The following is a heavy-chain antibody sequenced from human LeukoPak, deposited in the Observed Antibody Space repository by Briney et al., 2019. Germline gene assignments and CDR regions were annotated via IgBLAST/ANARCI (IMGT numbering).Heavy chain of an antibody. CDR2: VKEDGSEK. V-gene: IGHV3-7*01. Sequence: VGSLRLSCVTSGFTFGNYWMSWVRQAAGKGLEWVAKVKEDGSEKNYVDSVKGRFTIYRDNAENAVHLEMNSLRAEDTAIYYCTRMYLYESSGYRPSDYWGQGTLVTVSS. CDR3: TRMYLYESSGYRPSDY. CDR1: GFTFGNYW. J-gene: IGHJ4*02. D-gene: IGHD3-22*01.